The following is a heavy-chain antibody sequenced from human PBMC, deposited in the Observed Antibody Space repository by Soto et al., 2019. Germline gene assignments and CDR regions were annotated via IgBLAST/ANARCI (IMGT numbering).Heavy chain of an antibody. Sequence: GGSLRLSCAASGFTFSSYAMSWVRQAPGKGLEWVSAISGSGGSTYYADSVKGRFTISRDNSKNTLYLQMNSLRAEDTAVYYCVKGGVLYPYRRYTWFDPWAREPWSPSPQ. J-gene: IGHJ5*02. CDR2: ISGSGGST. CDR1: GFTFSSYA. D-gene: IGHD2-8*01. V-gene: IGHV3-23*01. CDR3: VKGGVLYPYRRYTWFDP.